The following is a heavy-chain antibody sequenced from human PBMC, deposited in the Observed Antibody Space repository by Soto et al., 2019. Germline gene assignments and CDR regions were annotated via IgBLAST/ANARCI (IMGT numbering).Heavy chain of an antibody. CDR1: GYTFSSYD. CDR3: VRSGYCPNGVCDFGDFDS. J-gene: IGHJ4*02. D-gene: IGHD2-8*01. V-gene: IGHV1-8*01. Sequence: QVQLVQSGAEVKKPGASVKVSCKASGYTFSSYDINWVRQATGQGLEWMGWMKPTSGNTGYAQKFQGRVTMTRDTSISTAYLELSSLRSEDTAVYYCVRSGYCPNGVCDFGDFDSWGQGTLVTVSS. CDR2: MKPTSGNT.